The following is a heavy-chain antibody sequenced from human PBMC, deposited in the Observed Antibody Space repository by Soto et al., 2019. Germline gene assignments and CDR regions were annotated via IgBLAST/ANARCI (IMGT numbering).Heavy chain of an antibody. CDR2: IYYGGTT. CDR3: ARISQFGYAKGRYEGEG. V-gene: IGHV4-39*07. Sequence: SETLSLTCTVSGGSISSSNYYWGWIRQPPGKRMEWIGSIYYGGTTYYNPSLKSRVTISVDKSENQFSLKLNSVTAADTAVYHCARISQFGYAKGRYEGEGWGQGTLVTVSS. J-gene: IGHJ4*02. D-gene: IGHD2-2*03. CDR1: GGSISSSNYY.